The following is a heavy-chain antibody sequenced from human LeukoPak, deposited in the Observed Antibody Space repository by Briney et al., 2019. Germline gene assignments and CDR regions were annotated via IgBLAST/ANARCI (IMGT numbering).Heavy chain of an antibody. CDR1: GFTFSSYA. CDR3: AREDFGELLSSSLGY. J-gene: IGHJ4*02. V-gene: IGHV3-30-3*01. Sequence: GRSLRLSCAASGFTFSSYAMHWVRQAPGKGLEWVAVISYDGSNKYYADSVKGRFTISRDNSKNTLYLQMNSLRAEDTAVYYCAREDFGELLSSSLGYWGQGTLVTVSS. D-gene: IGHD3-10*01. CDR2: ISYDGSNK.